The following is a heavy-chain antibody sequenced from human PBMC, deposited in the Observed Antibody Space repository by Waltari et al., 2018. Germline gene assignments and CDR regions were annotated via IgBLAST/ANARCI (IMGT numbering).Heavy chain of an antibody. CDR3: ASNWGSTPPAY. Sequence: QVQLQESGPGLVKPSQTLSLTCTVSGGSISSGAYYWSWIRQPPGKGLEWIGYIYYSGSTYYNPSLKRRVTISVDTSKNPVSLKLSSVTAADPAVYYCASNWGSTPPAYWGQGTLVTVSS. CDR2: IYYSGST. CDR1: GGSISSGAYY. V-gene: IGHV4-30-4*08. D-gene: IGHD7-27*01. J-gene: IGHJ4*02.